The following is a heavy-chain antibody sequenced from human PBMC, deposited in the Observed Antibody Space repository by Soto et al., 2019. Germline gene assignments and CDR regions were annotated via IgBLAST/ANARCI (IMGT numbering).Heavy chain of an antibody. CDR3: ARGDLHSQEY. D-gene: IGHD2-15*01. CDR2: IIHRGST. V-gene: IGHV4-34*01. Sequence: QVQLQQWGAGLLKPSETLSLTCAVYGGSFSAYYWTWIRQPPGKGLEWIGEIIHRGSTNYNPSLKSRVTISVDTSKNQFSLKLSSVTAVDTAVYSCARGDLHSQEYWGQGTLVTVSS. CDR1: GGSFSAYY. J-gene: IGHJ4*02.